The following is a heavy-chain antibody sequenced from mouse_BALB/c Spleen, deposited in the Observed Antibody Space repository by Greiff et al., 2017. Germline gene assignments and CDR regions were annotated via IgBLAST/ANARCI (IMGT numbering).Heavy chain of an antibody. D-gene: IGHD1-1*01. CDR3: ARGPYYYGSSDAWFAY. Sequence: EVHLVESGPGLVKPSQSLSLTCTVTGYSITSDYAWNWIRQFPGNKLEWMGYISYSGSTSYNPSLKSRISITRDTSKNQFFLQLNSVTTEDTATYYCARGPYYYGSSDAWFAYWGQGTLVTVSA. CDR1: GYSITSDYA. CDR2: ISYSGST. J-gene: IGHJ3*01. V-gene: IGHV3-2*02.